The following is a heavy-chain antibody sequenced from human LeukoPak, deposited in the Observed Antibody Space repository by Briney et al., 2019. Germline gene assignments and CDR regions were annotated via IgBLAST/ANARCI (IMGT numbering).Heavy chain of an antibody. CDR2: INPNSGGT. J-gene: IGHJ5*02. CDR3: ARGDVIFGYDP. Sequence: GASVKVSCKASGYTFTGYYMHWVRQAPGQGLEWMGWINPNSGGTNYAQKVQGRVTMTKDTSISTAYMELSRLISDDTAVYYCARGDVIFGYDPWGQGTLVTVSS. CDR1: GYTFTGYY. D-gene: IGHD3-3*01. V-gene: IGHV1-2*02.